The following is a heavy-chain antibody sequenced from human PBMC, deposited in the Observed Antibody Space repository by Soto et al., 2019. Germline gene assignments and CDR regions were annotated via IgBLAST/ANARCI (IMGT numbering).Heavy chain of an antibody. V-gene: IGHV4-59*08. CDR1: GGSISSYY. CDR2: IYYSGST. CDR3: ARRYGPGFDY. D-gene: IGHD4-17*01. Sequence: QVQLQESGPGLVKPSETLSLTCTVSGGSISSYYWSWIRQPPGKGLEWIGYIYYSGSTNYYPSLKSRVTLSVDTSKNEFSLKLSSVTAADTAVYYCARRYGPGFDYWGQGTLVTVSS. J-gene: IGHJ4*02.